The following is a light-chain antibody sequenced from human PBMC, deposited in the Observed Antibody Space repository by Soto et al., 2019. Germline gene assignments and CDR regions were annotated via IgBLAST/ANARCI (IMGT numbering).Light chain of an antibody. J-gene: IGKJ2*01. CDR2: DAS. V-gene: IGKV3-11*01. CDR3: PQRSNLMYT. Sequence: EIVLTQSPATLSLSPGERATLSCRASQSVSSYLAWYQQKPGQAPRLLIYDASARATGIPARFSGSGSGTDFTLTISSLEPEDFAVYYCPQRSNLMYTFGQGTKLEIK. CDR1: QSVSSY.